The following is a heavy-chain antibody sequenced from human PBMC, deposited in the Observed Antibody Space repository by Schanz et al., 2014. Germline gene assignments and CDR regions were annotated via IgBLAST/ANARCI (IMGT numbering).Heavy chain of an antibody. CDR3: AKGVGGGLLLGPTVDN. CDR1: GFTFTGYV. V-gene: IGHV3-23*01. D-gene: IGHD3-16*01. J-gene: IGHJ3*02. CDR2: LSASGGHT. Sequence: VQLLESGGALVRPGGSLRLSCAASGFTFTGYVMTWVRQAPGKGLEWVSGLSASGGHTYYADSVKGRFTISRDNSKNTVYLEMNNVRVDDTAVYYCAKGVGGGLLLGPTVDNWGQGTMVTVTS.